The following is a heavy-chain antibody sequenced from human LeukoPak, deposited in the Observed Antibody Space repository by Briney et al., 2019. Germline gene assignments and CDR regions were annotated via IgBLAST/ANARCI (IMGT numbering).Heavy chain of an antibody. CDR2: ISHDGII. Sequence: GGSLRLSCETAGFTFSSYVMHWGRRTPGKGLVWVSRISHDGIISYADSVKGRFTISRDNAKNTLILQMNSLGVEDTAVYYCARDWVYKIDYWGRGTLVTVSS. CDR1: GFTFSSYV. J-gene: IGHJ4*02. CDR3: ARDWVYKIDY. D-gene: IGHD5-24*01. V-gene: IGHV3-74*01.